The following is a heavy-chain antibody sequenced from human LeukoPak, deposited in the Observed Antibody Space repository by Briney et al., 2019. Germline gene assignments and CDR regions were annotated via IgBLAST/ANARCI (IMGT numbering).Heavy chain of an antibody. CDR3: ARLGIAARRALYYYYGMDA. CDR2: IYYSGST. D-gene: IGHD6-6*01. V-gene: IGHV4-39*01. CDR1: GGSISSSSYY. J-gene: IGHJ6*02. Sequence: SETLSLTCTVSGGSISSSSYYWGWIRQPPGKGLEWIGSIYYSGSTYYNPSLKSRVTISVDTSKNQFSLKLSSVTAADTAVYYCARLGIAARRALYYYYGMDAWGQGTTVTVSS.